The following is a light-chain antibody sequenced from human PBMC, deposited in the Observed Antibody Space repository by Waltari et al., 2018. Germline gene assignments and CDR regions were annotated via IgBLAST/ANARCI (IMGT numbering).Light chain of an antibody. J-gene: IGLJ3*02. CDR3: SSYTSSSTPWV. CDR2: DVS. Sequence: QSALTQPASVSGSPGQSIPISCTGPSSDVGGYNYVSWYQQPPGKAPKLMIYDVSNRPSGVSNRFSGSKSGNTASLTISGLQAEDEADYYCSSYTSSSTPWVFGGGTKLTVL. CDR1: SSDVGGYNY. V-gene: IGLV2-14*03.